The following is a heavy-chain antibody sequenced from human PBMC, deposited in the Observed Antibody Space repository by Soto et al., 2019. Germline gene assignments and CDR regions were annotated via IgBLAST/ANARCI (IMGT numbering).Heavy chain of an antibody. CDR1: GDSFTSYW. J-gene: IGHJ4*02. CDR2: IDPSDSYT. V-gene: IGHV5-10-1*01. Sequence: VESLKIACEISGDSFTSYWIIWVLQMPGKGLECMGRIDPSDSYTKYSPSFQGHVTISADKSISTAYLQWSSLKCSDRAMYYCAITRGFVDYWGQGTLVTVSS. CDR3: AITRGFVDY. D-gene: IGHD3-10*01.